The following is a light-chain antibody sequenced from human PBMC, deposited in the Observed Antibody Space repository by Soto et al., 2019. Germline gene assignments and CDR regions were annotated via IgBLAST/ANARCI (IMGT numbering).Light chain of an antibody. V-gene: IGKV3-11*01. CDR3: QQYGGAPFT. CDR2: DAS. Sequence: IVLTQSPATLSLSPGERASLSCRASQRISSFLAWYQQKPGQAPRLLIYDASNRATGIPARFSGSGSGTDFTLTISSLEPEDFAMYYCQQYGGAPFTFGPGTRV. J-gene: IGKJ3*01. CDR1: QRISSF.